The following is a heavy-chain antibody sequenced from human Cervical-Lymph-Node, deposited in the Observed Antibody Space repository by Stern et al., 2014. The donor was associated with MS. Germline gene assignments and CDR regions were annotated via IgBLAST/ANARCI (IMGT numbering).Heavy chain of an antibody. CDR3: AREGDSSSYDAFDI. CDR1: GGSISRTNW. J-gene: IGHJ3*02. D-gene: IGHD6-6*01. Sequence: QLQLQESGPGLVKPSGTLSLTCAVSGGSISRTNWWSWVRQPPGKGLEWIGEIYHSGSTNYKPSLKRRVTISVDTSKNQLSLKLSSVTAADTAVYYCAREGDSSSYDAFDIWGQGTMVTVSS. V-gene: IGHV4-4*02. CDR2: IYHSGST.